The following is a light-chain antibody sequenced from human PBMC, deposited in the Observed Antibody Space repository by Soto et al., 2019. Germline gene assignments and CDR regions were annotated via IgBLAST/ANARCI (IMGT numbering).Light chain of an antibody. V-gene: IGKV3-11*01. CDR1: QSVSRY. CDR3: QQRSDWPPLT. J-gene: IGKJ4*01. Sequence: EIVLTQSPATLSLSPGDRATLSCRASQSVSRYLAWYQQKPGKAPRLLIYDASSRAIGIPARFSGSGSVTDFTLTISSLEPEDFAVYYCQQRSDWPPLTFGGGTKVEIK. CDR2: DAS.